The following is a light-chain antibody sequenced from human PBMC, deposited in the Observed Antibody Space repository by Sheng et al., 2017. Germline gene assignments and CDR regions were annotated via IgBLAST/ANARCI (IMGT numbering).Light chain of an antibody. CDR3: QQYGYLPIT. J-gene: IGKJ5*01. V-gene: IGKV1-33*01. CDR1: QDISNY. CDR2: DAS. Sequence: DIQMTQSPSSLSASVGDRVTITCQASQDISNYLNWYQHKPGKAPKLLIYDASNLEVGVPSRFSGSASGTEFILTISSLQPEDFATYYCQQYGYLPITFGQGTRLEIK.